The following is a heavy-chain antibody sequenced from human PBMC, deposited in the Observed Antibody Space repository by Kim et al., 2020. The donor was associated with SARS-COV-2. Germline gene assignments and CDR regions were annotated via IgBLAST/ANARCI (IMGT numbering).Heavy chain of an antibody. J-gene: IGHJ6*03. CDR3: AKVEAVADDYYYYYMDV. Sequence: GGSLRLSCAASGFTFSSYGMHWVRQAPGKGLEWVAVISYDGSNKYYADSVKGRFTISRDNSKNTLYLRMNSLRAEDTAVYYCAKVEAVADDYYYYYMDV. D-gene: IGHD6-19*01. CDR1: GFTFSSYG. CDR2: ISYDGSNK. V-gene: IGHV3-30*18.